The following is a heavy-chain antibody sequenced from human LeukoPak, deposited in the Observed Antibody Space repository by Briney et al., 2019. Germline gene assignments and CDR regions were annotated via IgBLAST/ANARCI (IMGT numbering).Heavy chain of an antibody. CDR2: INAGNGNT. D-gene: IGHD2-2*01. CDR1: GYTFTSYA. Sequence: ASVKVSCKASGYTFTSYAMHWVRQAPGQRLEWMGWINAGNGNTKYSQKFQGRVTITRDTSASTAYMELSSLRSEDTAVYYCAREGCSSTSCYAGSLDIWGQGTTVTVSS. J-gene: IGHJ3*02. CDR3: AREGCSSTSCYAGSLDI. V-gene: IGHV1-3*01.